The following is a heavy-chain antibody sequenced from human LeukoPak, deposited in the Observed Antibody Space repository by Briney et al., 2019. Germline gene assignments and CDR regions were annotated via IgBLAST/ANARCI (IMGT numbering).Heavy chain of an antibody. CDR2: IYYSGST. V-gene: IGHV4-59*12. CDR1: GGSISSYY. CDR3: ARERDRDSSGYGFDY. J-gene: IGHJ4*02. Sequence: SETPSLTCTVSGGSISSYYWSWIRQPPGKGLEWIGYIYYSGSTNYNPSLKSRVTISVDTSKNQFSLKLSSVTAADTAVYYCARERDRDSSGYGFDYWGQGTLVTVSS. D-gene: IGHD3-22*01.